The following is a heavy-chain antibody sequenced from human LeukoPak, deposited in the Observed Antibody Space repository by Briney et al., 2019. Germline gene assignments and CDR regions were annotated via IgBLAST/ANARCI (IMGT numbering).Heavy chain of an antibody. V-gene: IGHV3-33*01. D-gene: IGHD6-19*01. J-gene: IGHJ4*02. CDR3: ARDDVAVTGALDF. CDR2: IWYDGSNK. Sequence: ARPLRLSCAASGYTCRSYGLHWVRQAPGKGLEWVAVIWYDGSNKYYADSVKGRFTISRDNSKNTLYLQMNSLRAEDTAVYYCARDDVAVTGALDFWGQGTLVTVSS. CDR1: GYTCRSYG.